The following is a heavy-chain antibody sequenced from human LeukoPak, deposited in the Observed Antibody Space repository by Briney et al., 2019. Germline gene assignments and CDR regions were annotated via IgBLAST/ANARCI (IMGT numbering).Heavy chain of an antibody. CDR3: ARRNGYYFDY. D-gene: IGHD3-22*01. J-gene: IGHJ4*02. Sequence: SETLSLTCAVSGYSISSGYYWGWIRQPPGKGLEWIGSIFHSGSTYYNPSLKSRVTLSTDTSKNQFSLKLSSVTAADTAIYYCARRNGYYFDYWGQGTLVTVSS. CDR2: IFHSGST. CDR1: GYSISSGYY. V-gene: IGHV4-38-2*01.